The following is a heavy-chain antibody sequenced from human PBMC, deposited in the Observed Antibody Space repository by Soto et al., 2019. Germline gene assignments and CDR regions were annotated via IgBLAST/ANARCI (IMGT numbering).Heavy chain of an antibody. CDR2: INPSGGST. J-gene: IGHJ3*02. CDR3: ARSQIYGDYGNDAFDI. CDR1: GYTFTSYY. V-gene: IGHV1-46*03. Sequence: ASVKVSCKASGYTFTSYYMHWVRQAPGQGLERKGIINPSGGSTSYAQKFQGRVTMNRDTSTSTVYMELSSLRSEDTAVYYCARSQIYGDYGNDAFDIWGQGTMVTVS. D-gene: IGHD4-17*01.